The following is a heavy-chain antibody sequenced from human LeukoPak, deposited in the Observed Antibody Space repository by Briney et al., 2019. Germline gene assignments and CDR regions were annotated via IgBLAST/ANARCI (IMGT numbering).Heavy chain of an antibody. J-gene: IGHJ4*02. CDR2: IIPIFGTA. Sequence: ASVKVSCKASGGTFSSYAISWVRQAPGQGLAWMGGIIPIFGTANYAQKFQGRVTITADESTSTAYLELSSLRSEDTAVYYCARGVANYYDSSGYQNWGQGTLVTVSS. CDR1: GGTFSSYA. D-gene: IGHD3-22*01. V-gene: IGHV1-69*13. CDR3: ARGVANYYDSSGYQN.